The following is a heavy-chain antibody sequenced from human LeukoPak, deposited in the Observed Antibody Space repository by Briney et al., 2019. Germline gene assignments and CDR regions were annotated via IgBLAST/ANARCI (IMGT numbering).Heavy chain of an antibody. V-gene: IGHV1-18*04. J-gene: IGHJ3*02. CDR3: ARVSSGSYGDAFDI. CDR1: GYTFSRYY. CDR2: ISAYNGNT. Sequence: ASVKVSCKASGYTFSRYYLHWVRQAPGQGLEWMGWISAYNGNTNYAQKLQGRVTMTTDTSTSTAYMELRSLRSDDTAVYYCARVSSGSYGDAFDIWGQGTMVTVSS. D-gene: IGHD1-26*01.